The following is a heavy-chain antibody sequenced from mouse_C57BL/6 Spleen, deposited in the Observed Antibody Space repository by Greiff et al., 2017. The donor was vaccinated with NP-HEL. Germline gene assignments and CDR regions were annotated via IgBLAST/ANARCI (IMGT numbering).Heavy chain of an antibody. V-gene: IGHV1-82*01. CDR1: GYAFSSSW. J-gene: IGHJ2*01. D-gene: IGHD3-3*01. CDR3: ARWGDWY. Sequence: VQLQQSGPELVKPGASVKISCKASGYAFSSSWMNWVKQRLGKGLEWIGRIYPGDGDTNYNGKFKGKATLTADKSSSTAYMQLSSLTSEDSAVYFCARWGDWYWGQGTTLTVSS. CDR2: IYPGDGDT.